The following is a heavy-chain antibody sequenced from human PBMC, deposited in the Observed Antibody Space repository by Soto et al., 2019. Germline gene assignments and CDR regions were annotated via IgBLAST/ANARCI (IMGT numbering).Heavy chain of an antibody. J-gene: IGHJ3*02. D-gene: IGHD3-16*02. V-gene: IGHV3-21*01. Sequence: GGSLSLSCAASGFTFSSYSMNWVCQAPGQGLEWVSSVSSSNSYIYYADPVKGRFTISRDNAKNSLYLQMNSLRAEDTAVYYCSIDGDYVWWSYRWSDAFDIWGQGTMVTVSS. CDR1: GFTFSSYS. CDR3: SIDGDYVWWSYRWSDAFDI. CDR2: VSSSNSYI.